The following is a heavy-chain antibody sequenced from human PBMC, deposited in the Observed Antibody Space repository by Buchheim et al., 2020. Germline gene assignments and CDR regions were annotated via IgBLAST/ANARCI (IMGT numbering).Heavy chain of an antibody. CDR2: TYTSGST. V-gene: IGHV4-61*02. Sequence: QVQLQESGPGLVKPSQTLSLTCTVSGGSISSGSDYWSWIRQPAGKGLEWIGHTYTSGSTNYNPSLKSRVTISVDTSRNQFSLKLTSVTAADTAVYYCARDWPIFGVLGYYAMDVWGQGTT. J-gene: IGHJ6*02. CDR1: GGSISSGSDY. CDR3: ARDWPIFGVLGYYAMDV. D-gene: IGHD3-3*01.